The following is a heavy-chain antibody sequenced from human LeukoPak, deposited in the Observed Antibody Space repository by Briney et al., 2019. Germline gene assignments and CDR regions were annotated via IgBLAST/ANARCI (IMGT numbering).Heavy chain of an antibody. CDR3: ARDRDYYDSSGYYSYYYYYMDV. J-gene: IGHJ6*03. V-gene: IGHV4-61*02. D-gene: IGHD3-22*01. CDR2: IYTSGST. Sequence: SQTLSLTCTVSGGSISSGDYHWRWIRQPPGKGLEWIGRIYTSGSTNYNPSLKSQVTISVDTSKNQFSLKLSSVTAADTAVYYCARDRDYYDSSGYYSYYYYYMDVWGKGTTVTVSS. CDR1: GGSISSGDYH.